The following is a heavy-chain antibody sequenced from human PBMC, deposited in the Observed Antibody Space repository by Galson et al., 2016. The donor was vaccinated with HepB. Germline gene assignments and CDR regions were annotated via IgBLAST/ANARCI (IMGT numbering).Heavy chain of an antibody. D-gene: IGHD1-26*01. CDR1: GFSISSGFY. CDR3: ARDGGDAATTSDF. Sequence: SETLSLTCAVSGFSISSGFYWGWIRQPPGKGLEWIGSIHHSGSIYYNPSLKSRVTISVDTSKNPFSLKVTSVTAADTAVYHCARDGGDAATTSDFWGPGNLVTVFS. CDR2: IHHSGSI. V-gene: IGHV4-38-2*02. J-gene: IGHJ4*02.